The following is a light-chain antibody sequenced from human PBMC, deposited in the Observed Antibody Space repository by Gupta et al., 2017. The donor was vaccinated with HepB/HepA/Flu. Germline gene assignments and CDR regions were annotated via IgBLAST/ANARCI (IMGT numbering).Light chain of an antibody. Sequence: QTVVTQHPSFYVSPGGTVTLTCGLSSGSVSTSSYPSWYQQTPGQAPRTLIYSTNTRSSGVPDRFSGSILGNKAALTITGAQADDESDYYCVLYMGSGIWVFGGGTKLTV. CDR1: SGSVSTSSY. V-gene: IGLV8-61*01. CDR3: VLYMGSGIWV. J-gene: IGLJ3*02. CDR2: STN.